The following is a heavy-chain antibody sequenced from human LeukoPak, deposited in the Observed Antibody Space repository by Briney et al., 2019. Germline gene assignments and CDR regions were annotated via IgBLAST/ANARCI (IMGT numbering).Heavy chain of an antibody. CDR3: VRQFDY. CDR2: FYTSGST. J-gene: IGHJ4*02. V-gene: IGHV4-61*02. CDR1: GGSMSNIYY. Sequence: SETLSLTCNVSGGSMSNIYYWGWIRQPAGKGLEWIGRFYTSGSTNYNPSLKSRVTISVDTSRNQFSLKLSSVTAADTAVYYCVRQFDYWGQGTLVTVSS.